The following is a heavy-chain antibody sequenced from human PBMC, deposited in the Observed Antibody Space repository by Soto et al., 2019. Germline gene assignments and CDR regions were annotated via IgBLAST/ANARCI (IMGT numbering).Heavy chain of an antibody. CDR2: VYYSGST. Sequence: SETLSLTCTVSGGSISSCYWSWIRQPQGKGLEWIGYVYYSGSTNYNPSRKSRVSISVDTAKNQFSLKLSSVTAADTAVYYCARARGLTDYSNSCYYYYGMDLWGQGTRVTVSS. CDR3: ARARGLTDYSNSCYYYYGMDL. CDR1: GGSISSCY. D-gene: IGHD4-4*01. J-gene: IGHJ6*02. V-gene: IGHV4-59*01.